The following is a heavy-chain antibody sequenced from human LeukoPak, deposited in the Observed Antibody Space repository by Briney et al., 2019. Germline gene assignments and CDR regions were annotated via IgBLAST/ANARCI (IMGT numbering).Heavy chain of an antibody. J-gene: IGHJ5*02. CDR2: IDWDDDK. CDR3: ARYRYGTTNYNWFDP. Sequence: SGPTLVNPTQTLTLTCTFSGFSLRTSGVGVGWIRQPPGKALEWLARIDWDDDKYYSTSLKTRLTISKDTSKNQVVLTMTNMDPVDTATYYCARYRYGTTNYNWFDPWGQGTLVTVSS. V-gene: IGHV2-70*11. CDR1: GFSLRTSGVG. D-gene: IGHD1-7*01.